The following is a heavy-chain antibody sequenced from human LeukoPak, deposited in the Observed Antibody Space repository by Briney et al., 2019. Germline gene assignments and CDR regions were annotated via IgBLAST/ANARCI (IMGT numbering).Heavy chain of an antibody. CDR3: AKFTREYCSSASCPNWFDP. J-gene: IGHJ5*02. CDR2: ISASGGTT. CDR1: GFTFNSYA. V-gene: IGHV3-23*01. Sequence: GGSLRVSCAASGFTFNSYAMSWVRQAPGRGLEWVSAISASGGTTYYADSVKGRFTISRDNSKNTLYLQMNSLSAEDTAIYYCAKFTREYCSSASCPNWFDPWGQGTLVTVSS. D-gene: IGHD2-2*01.